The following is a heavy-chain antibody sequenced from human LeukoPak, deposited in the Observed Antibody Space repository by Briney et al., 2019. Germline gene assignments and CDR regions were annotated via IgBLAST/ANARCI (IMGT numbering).Heavy chain of an antibody. D-gene: IGHD1-26*01. CDR1: GLTFSNYA. CDR3: AKDQRWESPHYLDS. Sequence: TGGSLRLSCTASGLTFSNYAMSWVRQAPGKGLGWVSIIGGVSESFYYADSVKGRFTVSRDNSKDTLYLQINSLRDEDTAVYYCAKDQRWESPHYLDSWGQGTLVTVSS. CDR2: IGGVSESF. J-gene: IGHJ4*02. V-gene: IGHV3-23*01.